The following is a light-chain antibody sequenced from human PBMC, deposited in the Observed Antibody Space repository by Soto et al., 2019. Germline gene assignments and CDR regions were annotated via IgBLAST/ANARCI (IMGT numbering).Light chain of an antibody. CDR3: QQSDRTPPT. Sequence: DIQMTQSPSSLSASVGDRVTITCQASHDITSFLNWYQHKPGRAPKLLNYDASILEAGVPTRYSGSGSGTHFTVTISSLQPEDVATYYCQQSDRTPPTFGQGTKVEIK. CDR2: DAS. V-gene: IGKV1-33*01. J-gene: IGKJ1*01. CDR1: HDITSF.